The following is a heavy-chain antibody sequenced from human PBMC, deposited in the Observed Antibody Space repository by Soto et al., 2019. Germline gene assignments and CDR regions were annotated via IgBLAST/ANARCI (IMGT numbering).Heavy chain of an antibody. Sequence: SETLSLTCTVSGGSINDYYWSWIRQTPGKGLEWVGFMYYSETTKYNPSLKGRVNMSLDTSKNQVSLHLKSVTAADTAVYYCARANSSTWYKLEYKWFDPWGQGTLVTVSS. V-gene: IGHV4-59*01. D-gene: IGHD6-13*01. CDR3: ARANSSTWYKLEYKWFDP. CDR2: MYYSETT. CDR1: GGSINDYY. J-gene: IGHJ5*02.